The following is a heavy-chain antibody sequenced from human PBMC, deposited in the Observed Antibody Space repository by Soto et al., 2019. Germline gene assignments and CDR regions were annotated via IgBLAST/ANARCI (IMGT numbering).Heavy chain of an antibody. J-gene: IGHJ4*02. V-gene: IGHV3-33*01. Sequence: GGSLRLSCAASGFTFSSYGMHWVRQAPGKGLEWVAVIWYDGSNKYYADSVKGRFTISRDNSKNTLYLQMNSLRAEDTAVYYCEGDSSGYFFDYWGQGTLVTVSS. CDR3: EGDSSGYFFDY. CDR2: IWYDGSNK. D-gene: IGHD3-22*01. CDR1: GFTFSSYG.